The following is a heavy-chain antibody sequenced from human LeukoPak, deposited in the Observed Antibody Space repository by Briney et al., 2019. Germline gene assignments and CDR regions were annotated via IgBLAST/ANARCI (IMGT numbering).Heavy chain of an antibody. D-gene: IGHD5-24*01. J-gene: IGHJ4*02. CDR1: GGTFSSYA. CDR3: ARPPRGRDGSYFDY. Sequence: ASVKVSCKASGGTFSSYAISWVRQAPGQGLEWMGWINTNTGNPTYAQGFTGRFVFSLDTSVSTAYLQISSLKAEDTAVYYCARPPRGRDGSYFDYWGQGTLVTVSS. CDR2: INTNTGNP. V-gene: IGHV7-4-1*02.